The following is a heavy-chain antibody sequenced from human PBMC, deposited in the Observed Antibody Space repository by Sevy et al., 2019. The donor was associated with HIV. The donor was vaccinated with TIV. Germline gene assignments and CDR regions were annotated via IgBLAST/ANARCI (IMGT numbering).Heavy chain of an antibody. V-gene: IGHV4-31*03. Sequence: SETLSLTCTVSGGSISSGGYYWSWIRRHPGKGLEWIGYIYSSGSTYYNPSLKSRVTISVDTSKNQFSLKLSSVTAADTAVYYCARVGAVTAFDLDYWGQGTLVTVSS. J-gene: IGHJ4*02. CDR1: GGSISSGGYY. D-gene: IGHD4-4*01. CDR2: IYSSGST. CDR3: ARVGAVTAFDLDY.